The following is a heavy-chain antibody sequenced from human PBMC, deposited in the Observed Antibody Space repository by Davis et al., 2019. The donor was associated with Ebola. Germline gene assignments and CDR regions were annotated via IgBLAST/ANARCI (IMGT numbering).Heavy chain of an antibody. CDR1: GYTLTELS. J-gene: IGHJ5*02. CDR2: INPSGGST. V-gene: IGHV1-46*01. Sequence: ASVKVSCKVSGYTLTELSMHWVRQAPGQGLEWMGIINPSGGSTSYAQKFQGRVTMTRDTSTSTVYMELSSLRSEDTAVYYCARDVLRPNVGWFDPWGQGTLVTVSS. D-gene: IGHD3-10*01. CDR3: ARDVLRPNVGWFDP.